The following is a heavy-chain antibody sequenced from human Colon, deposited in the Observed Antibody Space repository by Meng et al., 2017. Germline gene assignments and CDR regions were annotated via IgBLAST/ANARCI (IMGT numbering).Heavy chain of an antibody. CDR3: VRQGMTSYSWGY. Sequence: QVQAEGGGPGGGEVSGIRDLSRAVSSGSIRSSNWWSWVRQHAGKGREWIGEISQSGNTNYNPSLKSRVTITGDWSKNQFSLNLNSVTAADTALYYCVRQGMTSYSWGYWGQGTLVTVSS. V-gene: IGHV4-4*02. CDR2: ISQSGNT. D-gene: IGHD3-9*01. CDR1: SGSIRSSNW. J-gene: IGHJ4*02.